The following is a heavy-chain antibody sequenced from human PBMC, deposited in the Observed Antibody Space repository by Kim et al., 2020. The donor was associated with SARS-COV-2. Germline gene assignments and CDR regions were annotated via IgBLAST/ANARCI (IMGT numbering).Heavy chain of an antibody. CDR1: GYSFTSYW. CDR2: IYPGDSDT. V-gene: IGHV5-51*01. D-gene: IGHD2-21*02. CDR3: ASTYCGGDCYGAPYYFDY. Sequence: GESLKISCKGSGYSFTSYWIGWVRQMPGKGLEWMGIIYPGDSDTRYSPSFQGQVTISADKSISTAYLQWSSLKASDTAMYYCASTYCGGDCYGAPYYFDYWGQGTLVTVSS. J-gene: IGHJ4*02.